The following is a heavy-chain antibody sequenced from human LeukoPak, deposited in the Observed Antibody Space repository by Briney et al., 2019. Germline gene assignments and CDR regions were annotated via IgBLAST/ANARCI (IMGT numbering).Heavy chain of an antibody. CDR2: ISYDGSNK. CDR1: GFTFSSYA. V-gene: IGHV3-30*04. Sequence: RGSLRLSCAASGFTFSSYAMHWVRQAPGKGLEWVAVISYDGSNKYYADSVKGRFTISRDNSKNTLYLQMNSLRAEDTAVYYCARDGAAAADPYYYYGMDVWGQGTTVTVSS. CDR3: ARDGAAAADPYYYYGMDV. J-gene: IGHJ6*02. D-gene: IGHD6-13*01.